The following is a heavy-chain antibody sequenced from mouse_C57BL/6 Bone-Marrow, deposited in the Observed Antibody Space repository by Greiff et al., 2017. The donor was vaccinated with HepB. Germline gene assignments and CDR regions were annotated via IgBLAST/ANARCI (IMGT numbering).Heavy chain of an antibody. D-gene: IGHD2-1*01. J-gene: IGHJ4*01. CDR1: GFNIKNTY. Sequence: VHVKQSVAELVRPGASVKLSCTASGFNIKNTYMHWVKQRPEQGLEWIGRIDPANGNTKYAPKFQGKATITADTSSNTAYLRLSSLTSEDTAIYYCASEGYGKALYYAMDYWGQGTSVTVSS. V-gene: IGHV14-3*01. CDR2: IDPANGNT. CDR3: ASEGYGKALYYAMDY.